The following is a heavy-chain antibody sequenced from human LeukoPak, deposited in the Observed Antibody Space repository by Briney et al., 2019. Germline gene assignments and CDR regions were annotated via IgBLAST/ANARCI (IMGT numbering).Heavy chain of an antibody. D-gene: IGHD4-23*01. V-gene: IGHV3-9*01. CDR2: ISWNSGSI. CDR1: GFTFDDYA. CDR3: AKDTSPVVVTLFDY. Sequence: GGFLRLSCAASGFTFDDYAMHWVRQAPGKGLEWVSGISWNSGSIGYADSVKGRFTISRDNAKNSLYLQMNSLRAEDTALYYCAKDTSPVVVTLFDYWGQGTLVTVSS. J-gene: IGHJ4*02.